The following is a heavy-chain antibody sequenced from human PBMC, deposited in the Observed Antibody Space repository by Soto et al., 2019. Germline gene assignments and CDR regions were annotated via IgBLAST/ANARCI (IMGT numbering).Heavy chain of an antibody. CDR3: ARHFYDSSGPYYFDY. V-gene: IGHV3-23*01. Sequence: EVQLLESGGGLVQPGGSLRLSCAVSGFTFRNYAMSWVHQAPGKGLEWVSGIGGLGGNAYTADSVKGRFTISRDNSKSTLYLQMSSLRAEDTAIYYCARHFYDSSGPYYFDYWGQGSLVTVSS. J-gene: IGHJ4*02. D-gene: IGHD3-22*01. CDR1: GFTFRNYA. CDR2: IGGLGGNA.